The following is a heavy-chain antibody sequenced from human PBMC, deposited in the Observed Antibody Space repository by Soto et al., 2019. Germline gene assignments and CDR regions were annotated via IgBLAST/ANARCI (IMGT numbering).Heavy chain of an antibody. CDR3: ARQYGYNYGHIEH. Sequence: SETLSLTCTVSGGSISRIGYYWGWVRQPPGKGLEWIGSIYYNGVAHYSPSLETRLTISVDTSKNHFSLKLNSVTAADAAIYYCARQYGYNYGHIEHWCQGTVVTVSS. J-gene: IGHJ4*02. V-gene: IGHV4-39*01. CDR2: IYYNGVA. CDR1: GGSISRIGYY. D-gene: IGHD5-18*01.